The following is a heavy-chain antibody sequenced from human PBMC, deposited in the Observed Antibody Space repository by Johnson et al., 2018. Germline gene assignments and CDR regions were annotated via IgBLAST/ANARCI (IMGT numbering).Heavy chain of an antibody. CDR1: GGSISSYY. D-gene: IGHD3-10*01. CDR3: AKFVTMVRGDHNGAFDI. V-gene: IGHV4-59*01. J-gene: IGHJ3*02. CDR2: IYYSGST. Sequence: QVQLQESGPGLVKXSETXSLXCTVSGGSISSYYWSWIRQPPGKGLEWLGYIYYSGSTNYNPSLKRRVTISVDTSKNQCSLKLSSVTAEDTAVYYCAKFVTMVRGDHNGAFDIWGQGTMVTVSS.